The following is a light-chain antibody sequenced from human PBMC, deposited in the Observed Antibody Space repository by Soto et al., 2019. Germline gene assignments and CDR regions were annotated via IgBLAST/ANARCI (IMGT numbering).Light chain of an antibody. Sequence: DLQMTQSPSTLSASVGDRVTITCRASQSISSWLAWYQHKPGKAPKLLIYKASSLESGVPSRFSGSGSGTEFTLTISSLQPDDFATYYCQQYNSYSQTFGQGTKVEIK. J-gene: IGKJ1*01. V-gene: IGKV1-5*03. CDR3: QQYNSYSQT. CDR1: QSISSW. CDR2: KAS.